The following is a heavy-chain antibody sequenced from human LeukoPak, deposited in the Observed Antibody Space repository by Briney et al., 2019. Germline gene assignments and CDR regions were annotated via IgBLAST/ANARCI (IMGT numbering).Heavy chain of an antibody. V-gene: IGHV3-30-3*01. Sequence: GGSLRLSCAASGFTFSAYAMRWVRQAPGKGLEWVAVISYDGSNKYYADSVKGRFTISRDDPKNTLYLQMNSLRAEDTAMYYCARDQSPATFYYYGMDVWGQGTTVTVSS. J-gene: IGHJ6*02. D-gene: IGHD1-26*01. CDR2: ISYDGSNK. CDR1: GFTFSAYA. CDR3: ARDQSPATFYYYGMDV.